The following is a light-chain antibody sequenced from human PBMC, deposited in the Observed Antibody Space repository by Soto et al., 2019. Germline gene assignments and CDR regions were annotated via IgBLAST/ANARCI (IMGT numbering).Light chain of an antibody. J-gene: IGKJ4*01. V-gene: IGKV3-20*01. CDR1: QSVRSNS. CDR2: GAS. CDR3: QQYGTSPLT. Sequence: PGESATLSCTASQSVRSNSLAWYQQKPGQAPRLLMFGASGRATGTPPRFSCRGSGTDFTLTISRLEPEDFAVYYWQQYGTSPLTFGGGTKVDI.